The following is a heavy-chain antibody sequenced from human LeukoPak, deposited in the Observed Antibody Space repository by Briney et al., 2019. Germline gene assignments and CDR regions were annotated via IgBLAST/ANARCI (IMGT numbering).Heavy chain of an antibody. CDR3: ARGYYDRDAFDI. CDR1: GGSISSYY. D-gene: IGHD3-22*01. J-gene: IGHJ3*02. CDR2: IYYSGST. Sequence: SETLSLTCTVSGGSISSYYWGWIRQPPGKGLEWIGYIYYSGSTNYNPSLKSRVTISVDTSKNQFSLKLSSVTAADTAVYYCARGYYDRDAFDIWGQGTMVTVSS. V-gene: IGHV4-59*01.